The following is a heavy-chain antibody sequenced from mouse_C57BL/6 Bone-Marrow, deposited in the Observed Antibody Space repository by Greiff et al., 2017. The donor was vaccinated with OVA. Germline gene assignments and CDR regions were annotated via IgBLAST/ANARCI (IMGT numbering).Heavy chain of an antibody. V-gene: IGHV1-42*01. Sequence: VQLQQSGPELVKPGASVKISCKASGYSFTGYYMNWVKQSPEKSLEWIGEINPSTGGTTYNQKFKDKATLTVDKSSSTAYMHLKSLTSEDSAVYYGARDYGSSRYYFDYWGQGTTLTVSS. D-gene: IGHD1-1*01. J-gene: IGHJ2*01. CDR2: INPSTGGT. CDR1: GYSFTGYY. CDR3: ARDYGSSRYYFDY.